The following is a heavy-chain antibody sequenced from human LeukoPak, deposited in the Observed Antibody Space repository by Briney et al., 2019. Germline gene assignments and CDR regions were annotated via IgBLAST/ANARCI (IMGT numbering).Heavy chain of an antibody. CDR3: ARLRGYSYGSFGY. V-gene: IGHV4-59*01. J-gene: IGHJ4*02. Sequence: SETLSLTCTVSGGSISSYYWSWIRQPPGKGLEWIGYIYYSGSTYDNPSLKSRVTIPVDTSKNQFSLKLSSVTAADTAVYYCARLRGYSYGSFGYWGQGTLVTVSS. D-gene: IGHD5-18*01. CDR1: GGSISSYY. CDR2: IYYSGST.